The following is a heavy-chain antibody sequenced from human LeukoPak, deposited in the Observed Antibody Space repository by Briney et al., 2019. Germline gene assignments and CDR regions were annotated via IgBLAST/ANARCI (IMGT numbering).Heavy chain of an antibody. CDR2: LSGSGSST. V-gene: IGHV3-23*01. J-gene: IGHJ4*02. CDR1: GFTFSSYP. Sequence: PGGSLRLSCAASGFTFSSYPMSWVRQAPGKGLECVPTLSGSGSSTYYAESVKGRFTISRDNSKNTLYLQMNSLRAEDTAVYYCAKVGVATIVGVIGYWGQGALVTVSS. D-gene: IGHD5-24*01. CDR3: AKVGVATIVGVIGY.